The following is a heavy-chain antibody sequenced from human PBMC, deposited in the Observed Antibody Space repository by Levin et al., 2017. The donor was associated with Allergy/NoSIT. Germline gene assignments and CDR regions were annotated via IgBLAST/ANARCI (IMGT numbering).Heavy chain of an antibody. CDR2: IYPGDSDT. V-gene: IGHV5-51*01. Sequence: KSGGSLRLSCKGSGYSFGSYWIGWVRQMPGKGLEWMGIIYPGDSDTRYSPSFQGQVTISADKSISTAYLQWSSLKSSDTATYYCARHRFTLIRKEEYYFDYWGQGSLVTVSS. J-gene: IGHJ4*02. CDR3: ARHRFTLIRKEEYYFDY. CDR1: GYSFGSYW. D-gene: IGHD3-10*01.